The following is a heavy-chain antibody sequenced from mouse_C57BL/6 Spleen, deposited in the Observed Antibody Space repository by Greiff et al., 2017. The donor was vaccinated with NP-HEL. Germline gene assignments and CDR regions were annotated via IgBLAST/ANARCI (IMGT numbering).Heavy chain of an antibody. CDR1: GYAFTNYL. Sequence: QVQLQQSGAELVRPGPSVKVSCKASGYAFTNYLIEWVKQRPGQGLEWIGVINPGSGGTNYNEKFKGKATLTADKSSSTAYMQLSSLTSEDSAVYFCARSDGYSFAYWGQGTLVTVSA. V-gene: IGHV1-54*01. J-gene: IGHJ3*01. CDR3: ARSDGYSFAY. D-gene: IGHD2-3*01. CDR2: INPGSGGT.